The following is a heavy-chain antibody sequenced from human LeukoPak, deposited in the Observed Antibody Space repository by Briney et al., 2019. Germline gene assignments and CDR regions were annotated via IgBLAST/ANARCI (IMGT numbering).Heavy chain of an antibody. V-gene: IGHV4-59*01. CDR2: IYYSGST. Sequence: SETLSLTCTVSGGPISSYYWSWIRQPPGKGLEWIGYIYYSGSTNYNPSLKSRVTISVDTSKNQFSLKLSSVTAADTAVYYCARANTARYYYYMDVWGKGTTVTVSS. CDR3: ARANTARYYYYMDV. J-gene: IGHJ6*03. CDR1: GGPISSYY. D-gene: IGHD5-18*01.